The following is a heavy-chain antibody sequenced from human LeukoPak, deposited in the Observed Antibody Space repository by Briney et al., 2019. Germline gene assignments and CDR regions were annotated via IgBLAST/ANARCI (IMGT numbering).Heavy chain of an antibody. J-gene: IGHJ4*02. Sequence: ASVKVSCKASGHTFTSYYMHWVRQAPGQGLEWMGIINPSGGSTSYAQKFQGRVTMTRDTSTSTVYMELSSLRSEDTAAYYCARVKKGHDYGDYGWWTRETNFDYWGQGTLVTVSS. V-gene: IGHV1-46*01. CDR3: ARVKKGHDYGDYGWWTRETNFDY. CDR1: GHTFTSYY. CDR2: INPSGGST. D-gene: IGHD4-17*01.